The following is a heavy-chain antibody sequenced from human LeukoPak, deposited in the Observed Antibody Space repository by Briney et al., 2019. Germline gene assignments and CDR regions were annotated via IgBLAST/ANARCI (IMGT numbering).Heavy chain of an antibody. CDR1: GYTFTGYH. J-gene: IGHJ3*02. V-gene: IGHV1-2*02. CDR2: INPNTGDT. Sequence: ASVKVSCKASGYTFTGYHMHWVRQAPGQGLEWMGRINPNTGDTNFAQNFQGRVNMTRDMSTSTVYMDLSSLRSEDTAVYYCARAPPLVGAYATGAFDIWGQGTMVTVSS. CDR3: ARAPPLVGAYATGAFDI. D-gene: IGHD1-26*01.